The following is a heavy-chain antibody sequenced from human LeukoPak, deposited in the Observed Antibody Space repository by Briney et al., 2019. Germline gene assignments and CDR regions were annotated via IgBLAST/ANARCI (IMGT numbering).Heavy chain of an antibody. CDR1: GFTFSSYA. CDR2: ISYSGGST. J-gene: IGHJ3*02. D-gene: IGHD1-26*01. V-gene: IGHV3-23*01. CDR3: AKDDGGSPPDAFDI. Sequence: QSGGSLRLSCAASGFTFSSYAMSWFRQAPGKGLEWFSTISYSGGSTYYADSVKGRFAISRDSSKNTLYLQMNGLRGEDTAVYYCAKDDGGSPPDAFDIWGQGTLVTVSS.